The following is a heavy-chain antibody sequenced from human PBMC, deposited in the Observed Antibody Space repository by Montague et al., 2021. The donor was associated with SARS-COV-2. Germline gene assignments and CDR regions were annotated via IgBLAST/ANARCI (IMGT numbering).Heavy chain of an antibody. Sequence: SETLSLTCAVYGGSFSGYDWSWIRQSPGEGLEWIGEINHSGSTNYNPSLKSRVTVSVDTSKNQFSLKLSSVTAADTAVYYCARVRKDDYGDNYFDYWGQGTLVTVSS. V-gene: IGHV4-34*01. CDR1: GGSFSGYD. D-gene: IGHD4-17*01. CDR2: INHSGST. J-gene: IGHJ4*02. CDR3: ARVRKDDYGDNYFDY.